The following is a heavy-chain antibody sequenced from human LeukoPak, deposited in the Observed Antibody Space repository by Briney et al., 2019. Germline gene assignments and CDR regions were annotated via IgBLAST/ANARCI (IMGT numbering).Heavy chain of an antibody. V-gene: IGHV3-73*01. CDR1: GFTSSGSA. CDR3: TSDSNYDFWSPYFDY. J-gene: IGHJ4*02. D-gene: IGHD3-3*01. CDR2: IRSKANSYAT. Sequence: PGGSLRLSCAASGFTSSGSAMHWVRQASGKGLEWVGRIRSKANSYATAYAASVKGRFTISRDDSKNTAYLQMNSLKTEDTAVYYCTSDSNYDFWSPYFDYWGQGTLVTVSS.